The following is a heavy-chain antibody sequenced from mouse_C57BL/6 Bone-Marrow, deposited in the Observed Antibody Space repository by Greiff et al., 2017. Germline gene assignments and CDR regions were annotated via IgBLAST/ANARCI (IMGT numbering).Heavy chain of an antibody. Sequence: QVQLKQSGAELARPGASVKLSCKASGYTFTSYGISWVKQRTGQGLEWIGEIYPRSGNTYYNEKFKGKATLTADTSSNTAYLQLSSLTSEDTAVYYCTTYYYGSTSWFAYWGQGTLVTVSA. V-gene: IGHV1-81*01. CDR3: TTYYYGSTSWFAY. D-gene: IGHD1-1*01. CDR2: IYPRSGNT. J-gene: IGHJ3*01. CDR1: GYTFTSYG.